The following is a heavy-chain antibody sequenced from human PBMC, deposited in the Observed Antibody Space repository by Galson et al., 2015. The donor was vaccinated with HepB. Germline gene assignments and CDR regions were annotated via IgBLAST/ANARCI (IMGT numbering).Heavy chain of an antibody. V-gene: IGHV1-3*01. CDR1: GYTFTSYA. CDR2: INAGNGNT. J-gene: IGHJ5*02. Sequence: SVKVSCKASGYTFTSYAMHWVRQAPGQRLEWMGWINAGNGNTKYSQKFQGRVTITRDTSASTAYMELSSLRSEDTAVYYCARGAAAAGQGWFDPWGQGTLVTVSS. D-gene: IGHD6-13*01. CDR3: ARGAAAAGQGWFDP.